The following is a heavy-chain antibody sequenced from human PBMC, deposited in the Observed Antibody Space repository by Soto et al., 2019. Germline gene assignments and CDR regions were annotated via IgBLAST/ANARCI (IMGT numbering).Heavy chain of an antibody. CDR3: ARVEDSGTYLI. J-gene: IGHJ4*02. D-gene: IGHD1-26*01. V-gene: IGHV1-18*01. CDR2: ISAYNGDT. Sequence: QARLTQSGPEVKKLGASVKVSCKASGYKFPDYGISWVRRAPGQGPEWLGWISAYNGDTEYANKFQGRITVTTDTSTTTVYLELRRLRPEDTDIYYCARVEDSGTYLIWGQGTLVTASS. CDR1: GYKFPDYG.